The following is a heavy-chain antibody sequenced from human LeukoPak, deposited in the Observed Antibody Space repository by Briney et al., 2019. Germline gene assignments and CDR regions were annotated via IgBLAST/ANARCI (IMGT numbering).Heavy chain of an antibody. CDR3: AREIVWYSSSWYGWFDP. V-gene: IGHV3-7*03. J-gene: IGHJ5*02. CDR1: GFTFSSYW. CDR2: IKLDGSEK. D-gene: IGHD6-13*01. Sequence: GGSLRLSCAPSGFTFSSYWMNWVRQAPGEGLEWVANIKLDGSEKNYVDSVKGRFTISRDNAKNSLYLQMNSLRAEDTAVYYCAREIVWYSSSWYGWFDPWGQGTLVTVSS.